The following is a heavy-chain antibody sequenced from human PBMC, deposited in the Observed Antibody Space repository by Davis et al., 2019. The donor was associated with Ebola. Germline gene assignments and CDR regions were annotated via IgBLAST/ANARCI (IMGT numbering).Heavy chain of an antibody. Sequence: SVKVSCKASGGTFSSYAISWVRQAPGQGLDWMGGIIPVFGIPKYAQKFQGRVTLTADESTSTAYMELTNLRSDDTAVYYCARIFGVIPHFDYWGQGTQVTVSS. CDR1: GGTFSSYA. J-gene: IGHJ4*02. D-gene: IGHD3-3*01. CDR2: IIPVFGIP. V-gene: IGHV1-69*13. CDR3: ARIFGVIPHFDY.